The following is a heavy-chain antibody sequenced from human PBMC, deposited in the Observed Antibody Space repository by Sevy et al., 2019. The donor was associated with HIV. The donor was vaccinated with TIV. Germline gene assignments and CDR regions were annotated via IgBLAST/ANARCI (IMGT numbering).Heavy chain of an antibody. D-gene: IGHD6-19*01. CDR1: GFTFSSYG. CDR2: ISYDGSNK. CDR3: AKGPMSSGCAYYYYYGMDV. V-gene: IGHV3-30*18. J-gene: IGHJ6*02. Sequence: GGSLRLSCAASGFTFSSYGMHWVRQAPGKGLEWVAVISYDGSNKYYADSVKGRFTISRNNSKNTLYLQMNSLRAEDTAVYYCAKGPMSSGCAYYYYYGMDVWGQGTTVTVSS.